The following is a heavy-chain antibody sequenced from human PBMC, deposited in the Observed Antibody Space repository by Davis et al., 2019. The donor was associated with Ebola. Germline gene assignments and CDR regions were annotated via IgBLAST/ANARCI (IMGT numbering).Heavy chain of an antibody. D-gene: IGHD5-18*01. Sequence: PGGSLRLSCAASGFTFSTYAMSWVCQAPGKGSEWFAAIRGSGGSTYYADSVKGRFTLSRDNSKNTLYLQMNSLRAEDTAVYYCARSLIQLWLGVGYFYGMDVWGQGTTVTVSS. V-gene: IGHV3-23*01. CDR1: GFTFSTYA. J-gene: IGHJ6*02. CDR3: ARSLIQLWLGVGYFYGMDV. CDR2: IRGSGGST.